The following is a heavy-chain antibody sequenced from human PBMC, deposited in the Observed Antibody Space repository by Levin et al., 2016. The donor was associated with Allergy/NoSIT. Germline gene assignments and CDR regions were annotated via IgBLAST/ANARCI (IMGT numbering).Heavy chain of an antibody. V-gene: IGHV4-31*02. D-gene: IGHD4-17*01. CDR2: IYYTGST. CDR3: AREKIIRVTTFYFDD. Sequence: RQAPGKGLEWIGYIYYTGSTYYNPSLKSRVTMSLDTSKNQFSLKLSSVTAADPAVYYCAREKIIRVTTFYFDDWGQGTLVTVSS. J-gene: IGHJ4*02.